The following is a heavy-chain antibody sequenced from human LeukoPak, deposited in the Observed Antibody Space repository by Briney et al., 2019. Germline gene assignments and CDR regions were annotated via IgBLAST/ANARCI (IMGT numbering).Heavy chain of an antibody. J-gene: IGHJ4*02. CDR3: ARTIGGWSIVFDY. CDR2: INHSGST. CDR1: GGSFSGYY. V-gene: IGHV4-34*01. D-gene: IGHD6-19*01. Sequence: LETLSLTCAVYGGSFSGYYWSWIRQPPGKGLEWIGEINHSGSTNYNPSLKSRVTISVDTSKNQFSLKLSSVTAADTAVYYCARTIGGWSIVFDYWGQGTLVTVSS.